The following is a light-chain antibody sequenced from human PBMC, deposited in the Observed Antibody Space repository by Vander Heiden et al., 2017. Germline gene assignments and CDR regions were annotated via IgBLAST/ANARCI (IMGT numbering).Light chain of an antibody. CDR3: QSYDNTNQV. J-gene: IGLJ3*02. Sequence: NFMLTQPHSVSVSPGRTVTIPCPRSSGDFDRNHVHWYPQRPGSSPTTVIYEDNQRPSGVPARFSASIDSSANSASLTISGLKTEDEADYYCQSYDNTNQVFGGGTKLTVL. CDR2: EDN. CDR1: SGDFDRNH. V-gene: IGLV6-57*01.